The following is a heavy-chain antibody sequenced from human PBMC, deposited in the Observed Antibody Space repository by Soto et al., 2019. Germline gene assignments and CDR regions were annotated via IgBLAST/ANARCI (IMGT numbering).Heavy chain of an antibody. Sequence: GPTQVKPRQTLTLTCTFSGFSLTTSGVGVGWIRQSPGKAPEWLALIYWDDDKRYSPSLKSRLTITKDTSKNQVVLTMADLDPADTATYYCAHRVLRTVFGLVTTTAIYFDFWGQGPPVAVSS. CDR3: AHRVLRTVFGLVTTTAIYFDF. J-gene: IGHJ4*02. D-gene: IGHD3-3*01. V-gene: IGHV2-5*02. CDR1: GFSLTTSGVG. CDR2: IYWDDDK.